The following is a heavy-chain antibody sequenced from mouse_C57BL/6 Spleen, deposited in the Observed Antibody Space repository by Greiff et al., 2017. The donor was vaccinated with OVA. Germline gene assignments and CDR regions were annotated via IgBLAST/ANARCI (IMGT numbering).Heavy chain of an antibody. Sequence: VQLQQSGAELVRPGASVKLSCKASGYTFTDYYINWVKQRPGQGLEWIARIYPGSGNTYYNEKFKGKATLTAEKSSSTAYMQLSSLTSEDSAVYFCARDVNYYAMDYWGQGTSVTVSS. V-gene: IGHV1-76*01. J-gene: IGHJ4*01. CDR1: GYTFTDYY. CDR2: IYPGSGNT. CDR3: ARDVNYYAMDY.